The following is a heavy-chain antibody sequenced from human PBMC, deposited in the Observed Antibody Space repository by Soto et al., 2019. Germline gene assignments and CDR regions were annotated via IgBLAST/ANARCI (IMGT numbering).Heavy chain of an antibody. V-gene: IGHV1-2*04. D-gene: IGHD7-27*01. CDR1: GYTFTANY. Sequence: VQLVQSEADVEKPGASVTVSCKTSGYTFTANYIHWVRQAPGQGLEWMGWINTNNGGTHFAQKFQDWVKVTRDKSISTAYMELRRLKSDDTAIYYCARGSFVGANGGADAFDSWGQGTMVSVSS. CDR3: ARGSFVGANGGADAFDS. CDR2: INTNNGGT. J-gene: IGHJ3*02.